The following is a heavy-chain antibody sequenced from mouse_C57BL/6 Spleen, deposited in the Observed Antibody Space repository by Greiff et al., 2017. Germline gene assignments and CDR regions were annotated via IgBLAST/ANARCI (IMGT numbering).Heavy chain of an antibody. J-gene: IGHJ2*01. CDR2: IHPNSGST. V-gene: IGHV1-64*01. CDR1: GYTFTSYW. Sequence: QVQLKQPGAELVKPGASVKLSCKASGYTFTSYWMHWVKQRPGQGLEWIGMIHPNSGSTNYNEKFKSKATLTVDKSSSTAYMQLSSLTSEDSAVYYCARGFSQVTSYFDYWGQGTTLTVSS. CDR3: ARGFSQVTSYFDY. D-gene: IGHD2-3*01.